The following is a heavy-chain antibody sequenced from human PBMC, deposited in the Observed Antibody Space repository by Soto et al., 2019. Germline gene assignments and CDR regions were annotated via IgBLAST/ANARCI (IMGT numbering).Heavy chain of an antibody. D-gene: IGHD3-22*01. CDR3: ASGDSSGYYPPGY. J-gene: IGHJ4*02. CDR2: IIPIFGTA. Sequence: SVKVSCKASGGTFSSYAISWVRQAPGQGLEWMGGIIPIFGTANYAQKFQGRVTITADESTSTAYMELSSLRSEDTAVYYCASGDSSGYYPPGYWGQGTLVTVSS. V-gene: IGHV1-69*13. CDR1: GGTFSSYA.